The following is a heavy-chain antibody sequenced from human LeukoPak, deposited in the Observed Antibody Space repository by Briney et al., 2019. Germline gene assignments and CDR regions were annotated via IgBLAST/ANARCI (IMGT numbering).Heavy chain of an antibody. J-gene: IGHJ4*02. D-gene: IGHD2-2*01. Sequence: GASVKVSCKASGYTFTSYAMHWVRQAPGQRLEWMGWINAGNGNTKYSQKFQGRVTITRDTSASTAYMELSSLRSDDTAVYYCARGEDIVVVPGSYWGQGTLVTVSS. CDR2: INAGNGNT. V-gene: IGHV1-3*01. CDR1: GYTFTSYA. CDR3: ARGEDIVVVPGSY.